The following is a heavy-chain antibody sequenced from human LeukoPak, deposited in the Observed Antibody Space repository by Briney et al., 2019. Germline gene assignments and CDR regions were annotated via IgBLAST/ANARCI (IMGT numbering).Heavy chain of an antibody. D-gene: IGHD6-6*01. CDR1: GFAFSSYG. CDR2: IRYDGSNT. CDR3: GELEYTDY. Sequence: GGSLRLCCAASGFAFSSYGKDWVRQAPCEGLEWVAFIRYDGSNTYYADAVKGRLTISRDNSKNTLYLQMNSLRADDTAVYYYGELEYTDYWGQGTLVTVSS. V-gene: IGHV3-30*02. J-gene: IGHJ4*02.